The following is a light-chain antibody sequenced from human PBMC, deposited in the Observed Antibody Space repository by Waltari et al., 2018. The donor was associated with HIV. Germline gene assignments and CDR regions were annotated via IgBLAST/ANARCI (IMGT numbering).Light chain of an antibody. V-gene: IGKV1-39*01. CDR2: AAS. CDR3: QQSYSTLRT. J-gene: IGKJ3*01. CDR1: PSISSY. Sequence: QMTQPPPSLSASVGDRGTTTCRESPSISSYLNWYQHKQGKAPKLLIYAASSLKSGVPSRFSCSGSGTDFTLTISSLQPEDFATYYCQQSYSTLRTFGPGTKVDIK.